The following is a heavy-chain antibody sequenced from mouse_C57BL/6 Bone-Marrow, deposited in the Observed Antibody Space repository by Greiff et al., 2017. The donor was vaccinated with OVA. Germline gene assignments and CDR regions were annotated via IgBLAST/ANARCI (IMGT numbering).Heavy chain of an antibody. CDR3: TRCENYGSSYSWFAY. Sequence: VQLQQSGAELVRPGASVTLSCKASGYTFTDYEMHWVKQTPVHGLEWIGAIDPENGGTAYNQKFKGKAILTADKSSSTAYMELRSLTSEDSAVYYCTRCENYGSSYSWFAYWGQGTLVTVSA. V-gene: IGHV1-15*01. CDR1: GYTFTDYE. D-gene: IGHD1-1*01. CDR2: IDPENGGT. J-gene: IGHJ3*01.